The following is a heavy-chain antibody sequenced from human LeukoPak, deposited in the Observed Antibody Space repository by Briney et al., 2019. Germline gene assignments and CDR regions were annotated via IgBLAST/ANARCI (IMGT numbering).Heavy chain of an antibody. D-gene: IGHD6-6*01. CDR2: IDSSGGGI. CDR1: GFTFSSYA. CDR3: AKYRISAPPPRDFDS. V-gene: IGHV3-23*01. J-gene: IGHJ4*02. Sequence: GGSLRLSCAASGFTFSSYAVSWVRQGPGKGLEWVSVIDSSGGGIHYADAVKGRLIVSRDNSKNTVFLQMNSLRAEDTAVYYCAKYRISAPPPRDFDSWGQGTLVTVSS.